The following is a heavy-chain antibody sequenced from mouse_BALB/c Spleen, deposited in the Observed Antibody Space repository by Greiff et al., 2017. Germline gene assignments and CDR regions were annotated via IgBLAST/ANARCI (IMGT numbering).Heavy chain of an antibody. CDR2: INPSTGYT. CDR1: GYTFTSYW. Sequence: QVQLQQSGAELAKPGASVKMSCKASGYTFTSYWMHWVKQRPGQGLEWIGYINPSTGYTEYNQKFKDKATLTADKSSSTAYMQPSSLTSEDSAVYYCARPLYDYRYAMDYWGQGTSVTVSS. CDR3: ARPLYDYRYAMDY. V-gene: IGHV1-7*01. D-gene: IGHD2-4*01. J-gene: IGHJ4*01.